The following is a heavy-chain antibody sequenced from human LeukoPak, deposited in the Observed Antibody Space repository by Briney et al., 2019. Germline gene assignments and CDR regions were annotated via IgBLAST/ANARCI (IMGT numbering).Heavy chain of an antibody. Sequence: GGSLRLSCTASGFSFSNYYMKWVRQAPGKGLEWVAIINEDGSNKWYVGSVKGRFTVSRDNARNSLYLQMNSLRVEDTAVYYCTRVIVAVPGYFDYFDFWGQGALVTVSS. J-gene: IGHJ4*02. CDR2: INEDGSNK. V-gene: IGHV3-7*04. CDR1: GFSFSNYY. CDR3: TRVIVAVPGYFDYFDF. D-gene: IGHD6-19*01.